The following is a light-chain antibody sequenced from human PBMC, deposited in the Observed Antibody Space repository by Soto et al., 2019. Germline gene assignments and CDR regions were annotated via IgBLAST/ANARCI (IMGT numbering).Light chain of an antibody. V-gene: IGLV1-40*01. CDR1: SSNIGASYA. CDR2: GNS. J-gene: IGLJ3*02. Sequence: QSVLTQPPSVSGAPGQRVTISCTGSSSNIGASYAVHWYQQLPGTAPKLLIYGNSNRPSGVPDRFSGSKSGTSASLAITGLQAEDEADYYCQSYDSSLSGSVFGGGTNSPS. CDR3: QSYDSSLSGSV.